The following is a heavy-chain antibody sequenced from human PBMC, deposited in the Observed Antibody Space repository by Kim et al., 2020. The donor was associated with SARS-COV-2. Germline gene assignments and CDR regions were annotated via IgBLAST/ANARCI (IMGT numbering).Heavy chain of an antibody. J-gene: IGHJ4*02. D-gene: IGHD3-22*01. Sequence: SLKSRVTISVDTSKNQFSLKLSSVTAADTAVYYCARSSPSGIVVVTPFDYWGQGTLVTVSS. CDR3: ARSSPSGIVVVTPFDY. V-gene: IGHV4-4*09.